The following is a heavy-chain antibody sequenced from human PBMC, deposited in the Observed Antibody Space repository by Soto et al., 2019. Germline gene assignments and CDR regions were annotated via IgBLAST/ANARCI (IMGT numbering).Heavy chain of an antibody. CDR1: GGSISSYY. CDR3: APLITPWSSSWYPAWDFDL. D-gene: IGHD6-13*01. Sequence: QVQLQESGPGLVKPSETLSLTCTVSGGSISSYYWSWIRQPPGKGLEWIGYIYYSGSTNYNPSLKTRVPXSXHXXKTHLSLKLNSGTAADTAVYYCAPLITPWSSSWYPAWDFDLWGRGTRVTVSS. J-gene: IGHJ2*01. CDR2: IYYSGST. V-gene: IGHV4-59*08.